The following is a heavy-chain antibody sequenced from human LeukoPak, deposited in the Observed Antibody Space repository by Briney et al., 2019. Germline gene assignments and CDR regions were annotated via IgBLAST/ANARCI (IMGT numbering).Heavy chain of an antibody. CDR3: ASPVAGTVTFDY. Sequence: ASVKVSCKVCGYTLTELSMHWVRQAPGKGLEWMGGFDPEDGETIYAQKFQGGVTMTEDTSTDTAYMELSSLRSEDTAVYYCASPVAGTVTFDYWGQGTLVTVSS. J-gene: IGHJ4*02. CDR1: GYTLTELS. V-gene: IGHV1-24*01. D-gene: IGHD6-19*01. CDR2: FDPEDGET.